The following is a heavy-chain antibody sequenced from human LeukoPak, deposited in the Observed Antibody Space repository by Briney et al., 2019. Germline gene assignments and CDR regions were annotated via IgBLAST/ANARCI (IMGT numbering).Heavy chain of an antibody. CDR2: MNHNSGNT. J-gene: IGHJ4*02. CDR1: GHTFTSYE. V-gene: IGHV1-8*01. Sequence: ASVKVSCKASGHTFTSYEINWVRQATGKGLEWMGWMNHNSGNTGYAQKFQGRVTFTRDTSINTAYMELSSLRSGDTAVYYCARGASRSFDFWGQGTLVTVSS. CDR3: ARGASRSFDF.